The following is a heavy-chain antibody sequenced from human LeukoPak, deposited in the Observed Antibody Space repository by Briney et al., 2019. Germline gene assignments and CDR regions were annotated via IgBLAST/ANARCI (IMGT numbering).Heavy chain of an antibody. Sequence: PSETLSLTCAVYGGSFSGHFWSWIRQPPGKGLEWIGKIDHSGSTNYNPPLKSRVTISVDTSKNQVSLKLNSVTAADTAVYHCARGTVMAAAGTGYYFDSWGQATLVTVSS. CDR2: IDHSGST. J-gene: IGHJ4*02. D-gene: IGHD6-13*01. CDR3: ARGTVMAAAGTGYYFDS. V-gene: IGHV4-34*01. CDR1: GGSFSGHF.